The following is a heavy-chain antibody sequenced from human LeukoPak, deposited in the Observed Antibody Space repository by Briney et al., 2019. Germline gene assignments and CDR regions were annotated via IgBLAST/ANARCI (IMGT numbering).Heavy chain of an antibody. CDR1: GFTFSSYA. Sequence: GGSLRLSCAASGFTFSSYAMSWVRQAPEKGLEWVSAISGSGGSTYYADSVKGRFTISRDNSKNTLYLQMNSLRAEDTAVYYCAKSSGLWFGPQGSWGQGTLVTVSS. D-gene: IGHD3-10*01. CDR2: ISGSGGST. CDR3: AKSSGLWFGPQGS. J-gene: IGHJ4*02. V-gene: IGHV3-23*01.